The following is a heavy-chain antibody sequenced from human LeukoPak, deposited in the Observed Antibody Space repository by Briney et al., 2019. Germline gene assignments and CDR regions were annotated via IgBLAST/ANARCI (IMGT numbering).Heavy chain of an antibody. J-gene: IGHJ3*02. Sequence: PGGSLRLSCAASESSVNDHYMDWVRQAPGKGLEWVGRSRNKANNYNTEYAASVRGRFTISRDDSKNSLYLQMNSLTTEDTAVYYCARDLSVAVRGSAFDIWGQGTLVTVSS. CDR1: ESSVNDHY. CDR3: ARDLSVAVRGSAFDI. CDR2: SRNKANNYNT. V-gene: IGHV3-72*01. D-gene: IGHD3-10*01.